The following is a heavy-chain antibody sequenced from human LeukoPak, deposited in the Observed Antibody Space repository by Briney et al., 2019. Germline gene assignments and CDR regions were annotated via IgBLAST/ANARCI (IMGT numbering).Heavy chain of an antibody. Sequence: GGSLRLSCAASGFTFSSYSMNWVRQAPGKGLEWVSSISDSGNYIYYTASVKGRFTISRDNAKNSLYLQMNSLRAEDTAVYYCVRGKANYGSGSDVWGKGTTVTVSS. CDR1: GFTFSSYS. J-gene: IGHJ6*04. V-gene: IGHV3-21*01. CDR3: VRGKANYGSGSDV. CDR2: ISDSGNYI. D-gene: IGHD3-10*01.